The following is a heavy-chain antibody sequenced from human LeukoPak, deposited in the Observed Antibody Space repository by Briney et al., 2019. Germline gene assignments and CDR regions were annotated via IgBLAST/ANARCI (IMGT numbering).Heavy chain of an antibody. J-gene: IGHJ5*02. D-gene: IGHD6-13*01. CDR3: ARTSSSWRGNRFDP. V-gene: IGHV4-59*08. CDR2: IYYSGST. CDR1: GGSISSYY. Sequence: SETLSLTCTVSGGSISSYYWSWIRQPPGKGLEWIGYIYYSGSTNYNPSLKSRVTISVDTSKNQFSLKLSSVAAADTAVYYCARTSSSWRGNRFDPWGQGTLVTVSS.